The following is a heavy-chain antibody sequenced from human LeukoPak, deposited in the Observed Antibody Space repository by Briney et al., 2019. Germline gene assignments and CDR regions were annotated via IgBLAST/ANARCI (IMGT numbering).Heavy chain of an antibody. Sequence: ASVKVSCKASGGTFSSYAISWVRQAPGQGVEWMGWISAYNGNTNYAQKLQGRVTMTTDTSTSTAYMELRSLRSDDTAVYYCASGGEYNWFDPWGQGTLVTVSS. D-gene: IGHD4-23*01. CDR3: ASGGEYNWFDP. V-gene: IGHV1-18*01. J-gene: IGHJ5*02. CDR2: ISAYNGNT. CDR1: GGTFSSYA.